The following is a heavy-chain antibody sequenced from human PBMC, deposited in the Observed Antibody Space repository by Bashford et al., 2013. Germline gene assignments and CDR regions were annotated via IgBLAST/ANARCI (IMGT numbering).Heavy chain of an antibody. V-gene: IGHV3-30-3*01. D-gene: IGHD4-17*01. CDR2: ISYDGSNK. J-gene: IGHJ3*02. CDR3: ARGTYGDYGGDAFDI. Sequence: GSLRLSCAASGFTFSSYAMHWVRQAPGKGLEWVAVISYDGSNKYYADSVKGRFTISRDNSKNTLYLQMNSLRAEDTAVYYCARGTYGDYGGDAFDIWGQGTMVTVSS. CDR1: GFTFSSYA.